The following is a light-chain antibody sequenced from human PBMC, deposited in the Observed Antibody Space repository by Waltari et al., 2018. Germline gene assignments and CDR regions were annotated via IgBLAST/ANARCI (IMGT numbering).Light chain of an antibody. CDR2: RVS. V-gene: IGKV2-29*02. J-gene: IGKJ2*03. CDR1: QSLLHSNGNTY. CDR3: MQALQTPYS. Sequence: DIVMTQTPLSLPVTPGEPASISCRSSQSLLHSNGNTYLYWYLQKPGQPPRLLIYRVSNRCSGVPDRFSGSGAGTDFTLKISRVEAEDVGVYYCMQALQTPYSFGPGTKVEIK.